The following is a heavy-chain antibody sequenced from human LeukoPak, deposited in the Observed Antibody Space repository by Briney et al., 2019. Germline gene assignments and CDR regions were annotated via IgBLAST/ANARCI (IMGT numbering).Heavy chain of an antibody. CDR1: GVSISSYY. CDR2: IETSGST. CDR3: AREGGYSYGDAPLHFDN. V-gene: IGHV4-4*07. J-gene: IGHJ4*02. D-gene: IGHD5-18*01. Sequence: SETLSLTCTVSGVSISSYYWSWIRQPAGKGLEWIGRIETSGSTNYNPSLKSRVTISVDTSKNQFSLKVSSVTAADTAVYYCAREGGYSYGDAPLHFDNWGQGTLVTVSS.